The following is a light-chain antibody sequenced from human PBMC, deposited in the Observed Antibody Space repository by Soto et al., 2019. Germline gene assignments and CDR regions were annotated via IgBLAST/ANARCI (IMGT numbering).Light chain of an antibody. J-gene: IGKJ3*01. CDR3: QQYGSSLFT. Sequence: EIVLTQSPGTLSLSPGARATLSCRASQSVSSNYLAWYQQKPGQAPRLLIYGASSRATGIPDRFSGSGSGTDFTLTISRLEPEDFAVYYCQQYGSSLFTFGPGTKVDIK. V-gene: IGKV3-20*01. CDR1: QSVSSNY. CDR2: GAS.